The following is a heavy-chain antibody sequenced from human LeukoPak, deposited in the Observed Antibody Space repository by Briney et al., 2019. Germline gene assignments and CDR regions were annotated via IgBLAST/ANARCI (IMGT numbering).Heavy chain of an antibody. Sequence: ASVKVSCKASGGTFISYATSWVRQAPGQGLEWMGGIIPIFGTANYAQKFQGRVTITADESTSTAYMELSSLRSEDTAVYYCASYGSADYGMDVWGQGTTVTVSS. CDR2: IIPIFGTA. CDR3: ASYGSADYGMDV. D-gene: IGHD3-10*01. CDR1: GGTFISYA. V-gene: IGHV1-69*13. J-gene: IGHJ6*02.